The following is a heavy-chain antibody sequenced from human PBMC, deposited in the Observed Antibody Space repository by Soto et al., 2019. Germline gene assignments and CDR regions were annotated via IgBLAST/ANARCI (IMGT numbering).Heavy chain of an antibody. J-gene: IGHJ6*02. V-gene: IGHV3-48*03. CDR1: GFTFSSYE. Sequence: PVGSLRLACAACGFTFSSYEMNWVRQAPGKGLEWVSYISSSGSTIYYADSVKGRFAISRDNAKSSLYLQMNSLRAEDTAVYYCAREAAVDRMDVWGQGTTVTVSS. D-gene: IGHD6-19*01. CDR3: AREAAVDRMDV. CDR2: ISSSGSTI.